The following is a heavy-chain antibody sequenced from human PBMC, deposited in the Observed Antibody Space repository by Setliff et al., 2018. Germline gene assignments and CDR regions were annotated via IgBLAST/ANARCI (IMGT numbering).Heavy chain of an antibody. D-gene: IGHD2-21*02. CDR2: IYYSGST. CDR3: ARHWDFCGGNCPHNSIDY. CDR1: NGSISSSSYY. J-gene: IGHJ4*02. Sequence: SETLSLTCTVSNGSISSSSYYWGLIRQSPGKGLEWVATIYYSGSTYSNPSLKSRLIISVDAPDNQFSVRLNSVTAADTAVYYCARHWDFCGGNCPHNSIDYWGRGALVTVSS. V-gene: IGHV4-39*01.